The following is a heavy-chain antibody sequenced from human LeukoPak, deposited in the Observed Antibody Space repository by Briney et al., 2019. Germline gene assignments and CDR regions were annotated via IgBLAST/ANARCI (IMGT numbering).Heavy chain of an antibody. D-gene: IGHD6-19*01. V-gene: IGHV4-59*08. J-gene: IGHJ3*02. Sequence: PSETLSLTCTVSGGSISSYYWSWIRQPPGKGLEWIGYIYYSGSTNYNPSLKSRVTISVDTSKNQFSLKLSSVTAADTAVYYCAGHFFSGPPSGAFDIWGQGTMVTVSS. CDR2: IYYSGST. CDR1: GGSISSYY. CDR3: AGHFFSGPPSGAFDI.